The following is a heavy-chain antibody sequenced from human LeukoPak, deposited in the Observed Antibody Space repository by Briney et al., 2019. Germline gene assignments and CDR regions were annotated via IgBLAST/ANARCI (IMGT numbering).Heavy chain of an antibody. Sequence: ASVKVSCKASGYTFAIYGISWLRQPPGQGLEWMAWISPYDGDTNNAQNFEGRVTMTTETSTSTAYMELRSLRSDDTAIYYCARDYCTRGGDCYKEDLFDPWGQGTLVTVSS. CDR1: GYTFAIYG. CDR2: ISPYDGDT. V-gene: IGHV1-18*01. CDR3: ARDYCTRGGDCYKEDLFDP. J-gene: IGHJ5*02. D-gene: IGHD2-21*02.